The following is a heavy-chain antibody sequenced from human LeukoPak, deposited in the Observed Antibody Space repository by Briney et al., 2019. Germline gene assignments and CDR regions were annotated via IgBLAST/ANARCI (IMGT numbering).Heavy chain of an antibody. Sequence: SETLSLTCAVYGGSFSGYYWSWIRQPPGKGLEWIGEINHSGSTNYNPSLKSRVTISVDTSKNQFSLKLSSVTAADTAVYYCARRPYYDFWSGYYTGIVDYWGQGTLVTVSS. J-gene: IGHJ4*02. V-gene: IGHV4-34*01. CDR1: GGSFSGYY. CDR3: ARRPYYDFWSGYYTGIVDY. D-gene: IGHD3-3*01. CDR2: INHSGST.